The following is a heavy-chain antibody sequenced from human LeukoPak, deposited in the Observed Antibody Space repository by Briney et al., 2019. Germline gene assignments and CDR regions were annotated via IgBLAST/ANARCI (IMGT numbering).Heavy chain of an antibody. Sequence: PGGSLRLSCAASGFTLSSYDTHWVRQVTGKGLEWVSAIGVAGDTYYPGSVKGRFIITRENAKNSLYLQMNTLRAEDTAVYYCTKTGGPWDWGQGTLVTVSS. V-gene: IGHV3-13*01. J-gene: IGHJ4*02. CDR2: IGVAGDT. CDR3: TKTGGPWD. D-gene: IGHD7-27*01. CDR1: GFTLSSYD.